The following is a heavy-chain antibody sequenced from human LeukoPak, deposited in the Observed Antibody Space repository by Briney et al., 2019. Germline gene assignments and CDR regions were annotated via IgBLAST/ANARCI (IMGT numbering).Heavy chain of an antibody. Sequence: GGSLRLSCAASGFTFSSYDMHWVRQATGKGLEWVSTIGTAGDTYYPGSVKGRFTISRENAKNSLYLQMNSLRAEDTAVYYCARGGHASYIPYYFDYWGQGTLVTVSS. J-gene: IGHJ4*02. V-gene: IGHV3-13*01. CDR3: ARGGHASYIPYYFDY. CDR1: GFTFSSYD. D-gene: IGHD3-10*01. CDR2: IGTAGDT.